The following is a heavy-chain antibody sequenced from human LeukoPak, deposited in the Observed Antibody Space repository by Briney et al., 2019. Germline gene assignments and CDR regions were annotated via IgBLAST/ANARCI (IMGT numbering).Heavy chain of an antibody. CDR2: IYYSGRT. V-gene: IGHV4-59*08. CDR3: ARHEGSNWTRSNWFDP. CDR1: GGSINTYY. D-gene: IGHD6-13*01. Sequence: PSETPSLTCTVSGGSINTYYWSWIRQPPGKGLERIGYIYYSGRTNYNPSLKSRVTISVDTSKNQVSLNLSSVTAADTAVYYCARHEGSNWTRSNWFDPWGQGTLVTVSS. J-gene: IGHJ5*02.